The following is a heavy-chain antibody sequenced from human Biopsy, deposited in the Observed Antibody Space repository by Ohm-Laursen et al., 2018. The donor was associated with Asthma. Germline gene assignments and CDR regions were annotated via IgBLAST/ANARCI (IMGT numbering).Heavy chain of an antibody. CDR3: AKRRGYSDLTDFDH. V-gene: IGHV3-30-3*01. J-gene: IGHJ4*02. CDR2: VSYDGGVA. CDR1: GFAVSRDY. Sequence: SLRLSCSASGFAVSRDYMFWVRQAPGKGLEWVAVVSYDGGVAHYADSMKGRFTISRDNAKSTLYLQMNRLRTDDTAVYYCAKRRGYSDLTDFDHWGQGTLVTVSP. D-gene: IGHD3-3*01.